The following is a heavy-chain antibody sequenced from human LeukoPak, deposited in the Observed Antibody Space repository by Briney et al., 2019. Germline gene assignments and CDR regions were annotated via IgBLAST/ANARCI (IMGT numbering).Heavy chain of an antibody. CDR3: ARDRSGSYYSPYYFDY. Sequence: PGGSLRLSCAASGFTFSDYYMSWLRQAPGKGLEWVSYISSSGSTIYYADSVKGRFAISRDNAKNSLYLQMNSLRAEDTAVYYCARDRSGSYYSPYYFDYWGQGTLVTVSS. CDR1: GFTFSDYY. CDR2: ISSSGSTI. J-gene: IGHJ4*02. V-gene: IGHV3-11*01. D-gene: IGHD1-26*01.